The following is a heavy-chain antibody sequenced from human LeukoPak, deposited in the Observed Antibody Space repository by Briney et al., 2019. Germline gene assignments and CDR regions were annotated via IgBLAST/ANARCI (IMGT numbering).Heavy chain of an antibody. V-gene: IGHV3-33*01. CDR2: IWYDGSNK. J-gene: IGHJ4*02. Sequence: PGRSLRLSCAASGFTFSSYGMHWVRQAPGKGREWVAVIWYDGSNKYYADSVKGRFTISRDNSKNTLYLQMNSLRAEDTAVYYCARDRGDSSSLDYWGQGTLVTVSS. D-gene: IGHD6-6*01. CDR3: ARDRGDSSSLDY. CDR1: GFTFSSYG.